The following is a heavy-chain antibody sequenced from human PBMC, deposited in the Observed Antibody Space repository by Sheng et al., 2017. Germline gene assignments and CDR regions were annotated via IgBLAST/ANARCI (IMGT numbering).Heavy chain of an antibody. CDR1: GFTFSSYA. Sequence: EVQLLESGGGLVQPGGSLRLSCAASGFTFSSYAMSWVRQAPGKGLEWVSAISGSGGSTYYADSVKGRFTISRDNSKNTLYLQMNSLRAEDTAVYYCATLQARDYDILTGYYLSNWFDPWGQGTLVTVSS. J-gene: IGHJ5*02. CDR3: ATLQARDYDILTGYYLSNWFDP. CDR2: ISGSGGST. V-gene: IGHV3-23*01. D-gene: IGHD3-9*01.